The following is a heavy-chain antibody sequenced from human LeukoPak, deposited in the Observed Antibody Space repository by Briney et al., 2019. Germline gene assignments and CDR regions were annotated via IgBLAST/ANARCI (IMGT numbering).Heavy chain of an antibody. CDR3: ARERVGYDY. D-gene: IGHD1-26*01. J-gene: IGHJ4*02. Sequence: SETLSLTCTVSGGSISSGGYYWSWIRQPPGKGLEWIGYIYHSGSTYYNPSLKSRVTISVDRSKNQFSLKLSSVTAADTAVYYCARERVGYDYWGQGTLVTVSS. CDR1: GGSISSGGYY. V-gene: IGHV4-30-2*01. CDR2: IYHSGST.